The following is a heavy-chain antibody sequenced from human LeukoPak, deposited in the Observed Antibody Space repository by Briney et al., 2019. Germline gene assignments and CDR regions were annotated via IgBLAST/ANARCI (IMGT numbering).Heavy chain of an antibody. CDR1: GYTFTGYY. CDR2: INPNSGGT. J-gene: IGHJ4*02. CDR3: ATAPIVVVVAATRFDY. V-gene: IGHV1-2*02. D-gene: IGHD2-15*01. Sequence: ASVRVSCKASGYTFTGYYMHWVRQAPGQGLEWMGWINPNSGGTNYAQKFQGRVTMTRDTSISTAYMELSSLRSEDTAVYYCATAPIVVVVAATRFDYWGQGTLVTVPS.